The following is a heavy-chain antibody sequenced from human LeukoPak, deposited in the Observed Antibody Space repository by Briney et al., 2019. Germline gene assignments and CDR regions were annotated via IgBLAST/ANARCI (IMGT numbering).Heavy chain of an antibody. CDR3: ARGSSGWYSIDY. CDR2: IYSTGTT. V-gene: IGHV4-59*10. CDR1: GGSFSGYY. Sequence: SETLSLTCAVYGGSFSGYYWSWIRQPAGKGLEWIGRIYSTGTTDSSPSLKSRVTMSVDTSKNQFSLNLRSVTAADTAVYYCARGSSGWYSIDYWGQGILVTVSS. J-gene: IGHJ4*02. D-gene: IGHD6-19*01.